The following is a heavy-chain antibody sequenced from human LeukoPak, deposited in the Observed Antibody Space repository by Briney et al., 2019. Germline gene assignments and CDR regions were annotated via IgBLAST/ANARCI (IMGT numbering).Heavy chain of an antibody. J-gene: IGHJ4*02. D-gene: IGHD6-13*01. Sequence: GGSLRLSCAASGFTFSSYAMSWVRQAPGKGLEWVSAISGSGGSTYYADSVKGRFTISRDNSKNTLYLQMNSLRAEDTAVYYCAKAEAQQLVQGGVVDYWGQGTLVTVSS. CDR1: GFTFSSYA. CDR2: ISGSGGST. CDR3: AKAEAQQLVQGGVVDY. V-gene: IGHV3-23*01.